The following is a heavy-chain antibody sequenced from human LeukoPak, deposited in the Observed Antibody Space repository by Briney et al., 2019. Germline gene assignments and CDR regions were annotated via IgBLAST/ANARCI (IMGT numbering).Heavy chain of an antibody. Sequence: GGALRLSCSGSGFTFRSYTMAWVRQAPGKGLEWVSSIDGDGTLKYYADSLKGRFTISRDNANNSVYLQMNSLTADDSGLYFCARDYSSGWFGKGAYWGQGTRVLVSS. CDR1: GFTFRSYT. CDR2: IDGDGTLK. J-gene: IGHJ4*02. D-gene: IGHD6-19*01. V-gene: IGHV3-21*06. CDR3: ARDYSSGWFGKGAY.